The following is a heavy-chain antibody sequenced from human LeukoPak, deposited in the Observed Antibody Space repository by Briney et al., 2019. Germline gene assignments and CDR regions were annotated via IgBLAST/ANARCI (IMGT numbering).Heavy chain of an antibody. V-gene: IGHV4-38-2*01. Sequence: SETLSLTCAVSGYSISSGYYWGWIRQPPGKGLEWIGSIYHSGSTYYNPSLKSRVTISVDTSKNQFSLKLSSVTAADTAVYYCARAGLSMVRRVIIDYWGQGTLVTVSS. CDR3: ARAGLSMVRRVIIDY. CDR2: IYHSGST. J-gene: IGHJ4*02. D-gene: IGHD3-10*01. CDR1: GYSISSGYY.